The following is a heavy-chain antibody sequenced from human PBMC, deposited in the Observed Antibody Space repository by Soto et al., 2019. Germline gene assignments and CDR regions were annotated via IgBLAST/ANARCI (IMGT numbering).Heavy chain of an antibody. J-gene: IGHJ6*03. Sequence: ASVKVSCKASGYTFTSYDINWVRQATGQGLEWMGWMNPNSGNTGYAQKFQGRVTMTRNTSISTAYMELSSLRSEDTAVYYCARESTKVDDILTGYPYYYLDGWGKGTTVTVSS. V-gene: IGHV1-8*01. D-gene: IGHD3-9*01. CDR1: GYTFTSYD. CDR2: MNPNSGNT. CDR3: ARESTKVDDILTGYPYYYLDG.